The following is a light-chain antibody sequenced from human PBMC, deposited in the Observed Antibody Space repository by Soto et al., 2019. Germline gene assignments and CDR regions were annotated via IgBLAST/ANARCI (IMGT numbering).Light chain of an antibody. Sequence: QSALSQPPSASGSPGQSVTISCTGTSSDVGAYNYVSWYQQHPGKAPKVMIYEVSERPSGVPDRFSGSKSANTASLTVSGLQADDEADYYCSSYAGSNTVVFGGGTQLTVL. V-gene: IGLV2-8*01. CDR3: SSYAGSNTVV. CDR1: SSDVGAYNY. CDR2: EVS. J-gene: IGLJ2*01.